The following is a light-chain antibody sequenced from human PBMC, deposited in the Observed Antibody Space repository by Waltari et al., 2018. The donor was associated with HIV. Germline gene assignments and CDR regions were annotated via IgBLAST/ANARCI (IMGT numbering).Light chain of an antibody. J-gene: IGKJ4*01. CDR3: QQYFTIGPG. V-gene: IGKV4-1*01. CDR2: WAS. Sequence: DIVMTQSPDSLAVSPGERATVKCRSSRTVFFNSTNQNFLAWYQQKPGQSPKVLFYWASTRASGVPDRFTASGSGTDFSLTISGLQADDVAVYYCQQYFTIGPGFGGGTKLEIK. CDR1: RTVFFNSTNQNF.